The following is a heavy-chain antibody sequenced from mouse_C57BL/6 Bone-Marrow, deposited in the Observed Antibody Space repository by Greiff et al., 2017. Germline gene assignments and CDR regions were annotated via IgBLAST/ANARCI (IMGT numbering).Heavy chain of an antibody. D-gene: IGHD2-5*01. Sequence: EVKLQESGGGLVQPGGSMKLSCVASGFTFSNYWMNWVRQSPEKGLEWVAQIRLKSDNYATHYAESVKGRFTISRDDSKSSVYLQMNNLRAEDTGIYYCISNPAWFAYWGQGTLVTVSA. V-gene: IGHV6-3*01. CDR2: IRLKSDNYAT. J-gene: IGHJ3*01. CDR1: GFTFSNYW. CDR3: ISNPAWFAY.